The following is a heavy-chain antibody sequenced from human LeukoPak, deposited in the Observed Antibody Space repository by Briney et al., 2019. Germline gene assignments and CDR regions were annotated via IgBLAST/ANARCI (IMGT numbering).Heavy chain of an antibody. CDR2: IGSSGVAT. CDR1: GFTFSSSG. V-gene: IGHV3-23*01. J-gene: IGHJ5*02. Sequence: GGSLRLSCAASGFTFSSSGMNWVRQAPGKGLEWVSGIGSSGVATYYADSVKGRFTVSRDNSKNTLYLQMNSLRAEDTAVYYCAKGFMGSTPNWGFDPWGQGTLVIVSS. D-gene: IGHD1-26*01. CDR3: AKGFMGSTPNWGFDP.